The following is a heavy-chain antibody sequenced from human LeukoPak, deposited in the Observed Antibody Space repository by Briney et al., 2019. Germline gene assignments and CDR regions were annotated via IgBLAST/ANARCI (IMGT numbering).Heavy chain of an antibody. CDR3: AKRGIVIRAVIIIGFHKEAYYFDY. J-gene: IGHJ4*02. CDR2: ISERGGST. D-gene: IGHD3-10*01. Sequence: GGSLRLSCVVSGITLSHYGMSWVCQAPGKGLEWVSGISERGGSTNYADSVKGRFIISRDASKNTVYLQMNSLRVEDTAVYFCAKRGIVIRAVIIIGFHKEAYYFDYWGQGILVTVSS. V-gene: IGHV3-23*01. CDR1: GITLSHYG.